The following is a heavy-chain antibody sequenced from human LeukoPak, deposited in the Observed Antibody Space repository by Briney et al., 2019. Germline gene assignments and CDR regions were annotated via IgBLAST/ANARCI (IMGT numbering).Heavy chain of an antibody. CDR1: GGSISTYY. CDR2: VSYSGST. Sequence: SETLSLTCTVSGGSISTYYWSWIRQPPGKGLEWIGYVSYSGSTSYNPSRKSRVIISVDTSKNESSLNVSSVTAADTAVYYCARHYGYSYGPGYWGQGTLVTVSS. V-gene: IGHV4-59*08. D-gene: IGHD5-18*01. J-gene: IGHJ4*02. CDR3: ARHYGYSYGPGY.